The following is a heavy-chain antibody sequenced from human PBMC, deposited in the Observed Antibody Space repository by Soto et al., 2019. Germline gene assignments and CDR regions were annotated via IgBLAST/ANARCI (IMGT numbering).Heavy chain of an antibody. CDR3: ASHYYDSSGYYSFLGY. CDR2: IDPSDSYT. V-gene: IGHV5-10-1*01. J-gene: IGHJ4*02. Sequence: GESLKISCKGSGYSFTSYWISWVRQMPGKGLEWMGRIDPSDSYTNYSPSFQGHVTISADKSISTAYLQWSSLKASDTAMYYCASHYYDSSGYYSFLGYWGQGTLVTVSS. CDR1: GYSFTSYW. D-gene: IGHD3-22*01.